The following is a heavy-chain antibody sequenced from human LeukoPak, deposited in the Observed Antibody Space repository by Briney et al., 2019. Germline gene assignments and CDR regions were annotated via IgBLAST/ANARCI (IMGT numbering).Heavy chain of an antibody. CDR1: GYTFTSYY. CDR2: INPSGGST. V-gene: IGHV1-46*01. Sequence: GASVKVSCKASGYTFTSYYMHWVRQAPGQGLEWMGIINPSGGSTNYAQNLQGRLTITADTSTSTVYMDLSSLRSEDTAVYYCARVTYYYASGTSYNVRYYMDVWGTGTTVTVSS. D-gene: IGHD3-10*01. CDR3: ARVTYYYASGTSYNVRYYMDV. J-gene: IGHJ6*03.